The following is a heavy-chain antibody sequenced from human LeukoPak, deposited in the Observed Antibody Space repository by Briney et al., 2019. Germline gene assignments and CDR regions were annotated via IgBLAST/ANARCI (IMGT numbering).Heavy chain of an antibody. D-gene: IGHD3-10*01. V-gene: IGHV3-48*03. J-gene: IGHJ5*02. CDR1: GFTFSSYE. CDR2: ISSSGSTI. CDR3: ARVTYYYGSGSYGFDP. Sequence: GGSLRLSCAASGFTFSSYEMNWVRQAPGKGLEWVSYISSSGSTIYYADSVKGRFTISRDNAKNSLYLQMNSLRAEDTAVYYCARVTYYYGSGSYGFDPWGQGTLVTVSS.